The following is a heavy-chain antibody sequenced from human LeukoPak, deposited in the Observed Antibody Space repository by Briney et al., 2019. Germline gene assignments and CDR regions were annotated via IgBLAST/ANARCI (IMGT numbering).Heavy chain of an antibody. CDR2: ISGSGGST. CDR1: GFTFSSYA. V-gene: IGHV3-23*01. D-gene: IGHD3-10*01. J-gene: IGHJ6*02. CDR3: ASSYYYGSGSYYIYYYGMDV. Sequence: GGSLRLPCAASGFTFSSYAMSWVRQAPGKGLEWVSAISGSGGSTYYADSVKGRFTISRDNSKNTLYLQMNSLRAEDTAVYYCASSYYYGSGSYYIYYYGMDVWGQGTTVTVSS.